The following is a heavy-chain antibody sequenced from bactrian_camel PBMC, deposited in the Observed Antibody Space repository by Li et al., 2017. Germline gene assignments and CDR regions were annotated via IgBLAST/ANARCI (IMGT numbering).Heavy chain of an antibody. CDR1: GLTSSTYC. D-gene: IGHD6*01. CDR3: AVRRGISSACPETSSRNY. CDR2: IDSEGSRR. J-gene: IGHJ4*01. V-gene: IGHV3S31*01. Sequence: DVQLVESGGGLVQVGESLKLSCAVSGLTSSTYCLGWFIQAPGKVGDGVAAIDSEGSRRYAGSVKGRFTISEDKTKHVLTLEMNRLKPEDTAMYYCAVRRGISSACPETSSRNYWGPGTQVTVS.